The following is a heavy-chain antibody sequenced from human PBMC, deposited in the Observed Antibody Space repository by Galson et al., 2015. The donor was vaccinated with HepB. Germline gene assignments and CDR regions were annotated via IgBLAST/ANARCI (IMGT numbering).Heavy chain of an antibody. CDR1: GGSFSGYY. CDR3: ASLPRRGELPFDY. Sequence: ETLSLTCAVYGGSFSGYYWSWIRQPPGKGLEWIGEINHSGSTNYNPSLKSRVTISVDTSKNQFSLKLSSVTAADTAVYYCASLPRRGELPFDYWGQGTLVTVSS. J-gene: IGHJ4*02. D-gene: IGHD1-26*01. V-gene: IGHV4-34*01. CDR2: INHSGST.